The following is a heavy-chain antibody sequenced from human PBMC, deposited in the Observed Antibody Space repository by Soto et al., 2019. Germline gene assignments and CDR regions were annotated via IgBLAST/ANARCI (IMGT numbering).Heavy chain of an antibody. D-gene: IGHD3-22*01. Sequence: EVQLLESGGGLVQPGGSLRRSCAASGFTFSSYAMSWVRQAPGKGLEWVSVISGSGGSIDYADSVRGRFTISRDNSKNTLYLQINSLRAEDTAVYYCAKDGTPVVITYDSWGQGTLVYVSS. CDR2: ISGSGGSI. V-gene: IGHV3-23*01. CDR3: AKDGTPVVITYDS. J-gene: IGHJ4*02. CDR1: GFTFSSYA.